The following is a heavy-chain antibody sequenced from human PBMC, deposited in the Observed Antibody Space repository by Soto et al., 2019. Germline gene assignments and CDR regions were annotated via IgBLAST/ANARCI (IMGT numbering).Heavy chain of an antibody. J-gene: IGHJ4*02. Sequence: ASMKVSCKAPGYTFTRYGSSWVRRAPGQGLEWMGWISAYNVNTNYAQKLQGRVTMTTDTSTSTAYMELRSLRSDDTAVYYCARSKITFGGLSDSFDYWGQGPLITVSS. CDR1: GYTFTRYG. D-gene: IGHD3-16*01. V-gene: IGHV1-18*04. CDR2: ISAYNVNT. CDR3: ARSKITFGGLSDSFDY.